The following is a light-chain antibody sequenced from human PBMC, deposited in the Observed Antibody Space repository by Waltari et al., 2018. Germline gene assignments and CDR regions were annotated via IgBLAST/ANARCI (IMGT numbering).Light chain of an antibody. V-gene: IGLV1-40*01. Sequence: QSVLTQTPSVSGAPGQRVIISCTGSSSNIGPGYDVHWYQQLPGTAPKLLISGNNNRPSGVPDLFFGSKSGTSASLAITGLQAEDEADYYCQSYDSSLSHWVFGGGTKLTVL. CDR1: SSNIGPGYD. CDR3: QSYDSSLSHWV. CDR2: GNN. J-gene: IGLJ3*02.